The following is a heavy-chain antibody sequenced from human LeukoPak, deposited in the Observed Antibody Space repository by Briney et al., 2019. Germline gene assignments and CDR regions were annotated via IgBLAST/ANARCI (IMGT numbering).Heavy chain of an antibody. CDR2: IYSGGST. V-gene: IGHV3-66*01. CDR1: GFTVSSNY. J-gene: IGHJ4*02. CDR3: ARENEWLRSFDY. Sequence: GGSLRLSCAASGFTVSSNYMSWVRRAPGKGLEWVSVIYSGGSTYYADSVKGRFTIFRDNSKNTLYLQMNGLRAEDTAVYYCARENEWLRSFDYWGQGTLVTVSS. D-gene: IGHD5-12*01.